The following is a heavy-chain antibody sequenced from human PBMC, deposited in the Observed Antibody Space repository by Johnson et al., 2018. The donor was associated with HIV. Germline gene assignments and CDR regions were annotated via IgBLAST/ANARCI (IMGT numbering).Heavy chain of an antibody. CDR1: GFTFSSYA. Sequence: VQLVESGGGLVQPGESMRLSCAASGFTFSSYAMSWVRQAPGQGLDWVSAVSGSGGSTYYADSVKGRFTISRDSSNNTLYLQMNSLRAEDTAVYDCATCGGDCSDAFDIWGQGTMVTVSS. D-gene: IGHD2-21*02. CDR2: VSGSGGST. J-gene: IGHJ3*02. V-gene: IGHV3-23*04. CDR3: ATCGGDCSDAFDI.